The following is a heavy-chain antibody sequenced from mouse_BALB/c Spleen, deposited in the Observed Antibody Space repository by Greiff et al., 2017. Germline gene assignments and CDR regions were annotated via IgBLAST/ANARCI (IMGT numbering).Heavy chain of an antibody. CDR2: IWSGGST. CDR3: ARGYWNYYAMDD. CDR1: GFSLTRYG. Sequence: VQLQESGPGLVQPSQSLSITCTVSGFSLTRYGVHWVRQSPGKGLVWLGVIWSGGSTDYNAAFISRLSISKDNSKSQVFVKMNSLQANDTAIYYCARGYWNYYAMDDWGQGTSVTGAS. J-gene: IGHJ4*01. D-gene: IGHD4-1*01. V-gene: IGHV2-2*02.